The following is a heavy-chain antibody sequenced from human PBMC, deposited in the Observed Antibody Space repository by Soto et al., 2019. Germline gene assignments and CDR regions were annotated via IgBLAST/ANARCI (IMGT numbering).Heavy chain of an antibody. Sequence: ASVKVSCKASGYTFTSYGISWVRQAPGQGLEWMGWISAYNGDTNYAQKLQGRVTMTTDTSTSTAYMELRSLRSDDTAVYYCARDGQQLVSGAFDIWGKGTMVTVSS. CDR1: GYTFTSYG. J-gene: IGHJ3*02. V-gene: IGHV1-18*01. CDR3: ARDGQQLVSGAFDI. D-gene: IGHD6-13*01. CDR2: ISAYNGDT.